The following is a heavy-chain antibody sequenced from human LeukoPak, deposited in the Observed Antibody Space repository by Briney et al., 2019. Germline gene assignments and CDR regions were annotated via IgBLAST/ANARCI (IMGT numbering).Heavy chain of an antibody. CDR3: AKGGAYSSSSPGNFDY. D-gene: IGHD6-6*01. CDR1: GFTFSSYA. Sequence: PGGSLRLSCAASGFTFSSYAMSWVRQAPGKGLEWVSAISGSGGSTYYADSVKGRFTISRDNSKNTLYLQMNSLRAEDTAVYYCAKGGAYSSSSPGNFDYWGQGTLVTVSS. V-gene: IGHV3-23*01. CDR2: ISGSGGST. J-gene: IGHJ4*02.